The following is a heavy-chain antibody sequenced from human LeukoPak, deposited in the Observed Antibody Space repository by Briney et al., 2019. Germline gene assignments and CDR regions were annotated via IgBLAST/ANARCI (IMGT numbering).Heavy chain of an antibody. CDR1: GFTFSSYA. D-gene: IGHD2-2*01. CDR2: ISSSGSTI. Sequence: PGGSLRLSCAASGFTFSSYAMSWVRQAPGKGLEWVSYISSSGSTIYYADSVKGRFTISRDNAKNSLYLQMNSLRAEDTAVYYCARAPPIVVVPAAPDYWGQGTLVTVSS. J-gene: IGHJ4*02. V-gene: IGHV3-48*04. CDR3: ARAPPIVVVPAAPDY.